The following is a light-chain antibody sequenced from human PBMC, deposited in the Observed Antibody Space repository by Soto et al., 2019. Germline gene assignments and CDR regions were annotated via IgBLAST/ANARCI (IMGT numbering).Light chain of an antibody. CDR1: SSDVGGYDH. Sequence: QAVLTQPASVSGSPGQSITISCTGTSSDVGGYDHVSWYQQHPGKAPKLIIYDVTVRPSGISPRFSGSKSDNTASLAVSGLQPEDEAGYYCSSYTNKDTLLFGGGTKLTVL. CDR3: SSYTNKDTLL. V-gene: IGLV2-14*03. CDR2: DVT. J-gene: IGLJ3*02.